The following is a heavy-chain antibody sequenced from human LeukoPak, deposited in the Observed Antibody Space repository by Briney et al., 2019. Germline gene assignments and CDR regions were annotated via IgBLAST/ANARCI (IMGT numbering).Heavy chain of an antibody. CDR1: GGSISSYY. CDR3: ARRSSGWYGLDY. J-gene: IGHJ4*02. D-gene: IGHD6-19*01. CDR2: IYYSGST. V-gene: IGHV4-59*08. Sequence: SETLSLTCNVSGGSISSYYWSWIRQPPGKGLEWIGYIYYSGSTNYNPSLKSRVTISGDTSKNQFSLKLSSVTAADTAVYYCARRSSGWYGLDYCGQGTLVTVSS.